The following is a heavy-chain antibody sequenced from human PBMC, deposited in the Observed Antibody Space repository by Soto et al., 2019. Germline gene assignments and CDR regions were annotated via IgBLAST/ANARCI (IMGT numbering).Heavy chain of an antibody. CDR3: ARGDGNYFDY. Sequence: QVQLVQSGAEVKKPGASVKVSCKASGYTFTNYGITWLRQAPGQGPEWMGWISAYNGHTKYAQNLQGRVTMTTETSTSTAYMALTSLSSDTTALYYCARGDGNYFDYWGQGTVVTVSS. D-gene: IGHD1-1*01. J-gene: IGHJ4*02. CDR2: ISAYNGHT. CDR1: GYTFTNYG. V-gene: IGHV1-18*01.